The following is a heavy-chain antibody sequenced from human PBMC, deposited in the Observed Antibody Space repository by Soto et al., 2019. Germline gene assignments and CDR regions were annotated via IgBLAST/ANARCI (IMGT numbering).Heavy chain of an antibody. CDR3: ARDLSWGSNWYYYMDV. CDR1: GFTFSSYS. Sequence: GGSLRLSCAASGFTFSSYSMNWVRQAPGKGLEWVSYISSDSSTIYYADSVKGRFTISGDNAKNSLYLQMNSLRDEDTAVYYCARDLSWGSNWYYYMDVWGKGTTVTVSS. CDR2: ISSDSSTI. D-gene: IGHD7-27*01. V-gene: IGHV3-48*02. J-gene: IGHJ6*03.